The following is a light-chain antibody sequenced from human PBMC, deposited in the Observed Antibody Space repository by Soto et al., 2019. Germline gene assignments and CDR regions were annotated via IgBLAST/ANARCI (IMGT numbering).Light chain of an antibody. J-gene: IGLJ1*01. V-gene: IGLV2-11*01. CDR2: DVS. CDR3: CSYAGSYV. CDR1: SSDVGGYNY. Sequence: ALTQPRSVSGSPGQSVTISCTGTSSDVGGYNYVSWYQQHPGKAPKLMIYDVSKRPSGVPDRFSGSKSGNTASLTISGLQAEDEADYYCCSYAGSYVFGTGTRSPS.